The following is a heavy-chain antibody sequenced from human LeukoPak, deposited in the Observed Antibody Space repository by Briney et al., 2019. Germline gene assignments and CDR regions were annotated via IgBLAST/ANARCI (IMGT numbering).Heavy chain of an antibody. CDR1: GYTFTGYY. Sequence: ASVKVSCKASGYTFTGYYMHWVRQAPGQGLEWMGWININSGGTNYAQKFQGRVTMTRDTSISTAYMELSRLRSDDTAVYYCARGQSYDSSGYYPLLPWGQGTLVTVSS. V-gene: IGHV1-2*02. J-gene: IGHJ4*02. CDR2: ININSGGT. D-gene: IGHD3-22*01. CDR3: ARGQSYDSSGYYPLLP.